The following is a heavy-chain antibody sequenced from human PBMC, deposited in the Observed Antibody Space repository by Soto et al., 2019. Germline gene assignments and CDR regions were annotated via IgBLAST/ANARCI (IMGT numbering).Heavy chain of an antibody. J-gene: IGHJ4*02. CDR1: GFSLSTSEVG. D-gene: IGHD3-16*02. Sequence: QITLKESGPTLVKPTQTLTLTCTFSGFSLSTSEVGVGWIRPPPGKALQWLALIYWNDDKHYSPSLKRTVTITKDATKNQVLLTITDMVPVDTSTYYCAHSSRAPPYDYVWESYCSHYCGQGSLVTVS. V-gene: IGHV2-5*01. CDR2: IYWNDDK. CDR3: AHSSRAPPYDYVWESYCSHY.